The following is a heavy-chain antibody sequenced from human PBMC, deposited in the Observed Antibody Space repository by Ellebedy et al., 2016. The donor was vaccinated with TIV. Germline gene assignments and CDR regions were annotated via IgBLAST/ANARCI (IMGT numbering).Heavy chain of an antibody. D-gene: IGHD2-15*01. CDR1: GYTFTGYY. Sequence: ASVKVSCKASGYTFTGYYMHWVRQAPGQGLEWMGWINTNTGNPTYAQGFTGRFVFSLDTSVSTAYLQISSLKAEDTAVYYCARGFWYSPEKWWGYYYMDVWGKGTTVTVSS. V-gene: IGHV7-4-1*02. CDR3: ARGFWYSPEKWWGYYYMDV. J-gene: IGHJ6*03. CDR2: INTNTGNP.